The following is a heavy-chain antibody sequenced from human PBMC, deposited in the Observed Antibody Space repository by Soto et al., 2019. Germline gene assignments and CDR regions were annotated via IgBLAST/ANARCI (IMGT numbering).Heavy chain of an antibody. J-gene: IGHJ6*02. Sequence: QVQLVQSGAEVKKPGSSVKVSCKASGGTFSSYAISWVRQAPGQGLEWMGGIIPISGTANYAQKFQGRVTITADESTSTAYMEPSSVRSEDSAVYYCARSQGSSTSLEIYDYYYYGMDVWGQGTTVTVSS. CDR2: IIPISGTA. V-gene: IGHV1-69*01. CDR3: ARSQGSSTSLEIYDYYYYGMDV. CDR1: GGTFSSYA. D-gene: IGHD2-2*01.